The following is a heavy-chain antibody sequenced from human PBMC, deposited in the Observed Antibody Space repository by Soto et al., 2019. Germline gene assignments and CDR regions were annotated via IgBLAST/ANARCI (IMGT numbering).Heavy chain of an antibody. Sequence: QLQLQESGSGLVKPSQTLSLTCAVSGGSISSCGYSWRWIRQPPGKGLEWIGYIYHSGSTYYNPPLKSRVTISVDRSKNQFSLKLSSVTAADTAVYYCARVPGPWGQGTLVTVSS. V-gene: IGHV4-30-2*01. D-gene: IGHD7-27*01. CDR1: GGSISSCGYS. CDR2: IYHSGST. J-gene: IGHJ5*02. CDR3: ARVPGP.